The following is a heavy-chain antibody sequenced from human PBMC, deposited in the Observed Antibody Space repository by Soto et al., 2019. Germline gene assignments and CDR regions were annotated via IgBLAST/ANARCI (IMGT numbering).Heavy chain of an antibody. CDR2: ISYDGSNK. D-gene: IGHD5-18*01. Sequence: QVQLVESGGGVVQPGRSLRLPCAASGFTFSSYGMHWVRQAPGKGLEWVAVISYDGSNKYYADSVKGRFTISRDNSKNTLYLQMNSLRAEDTAVYYCAKELDTAMVIDYYYYGMDVWGQGTTVTVSS. CDR1: GFTFSSYG. J-gene: IGHJ6*02. V-gene: IGHV3-30*18. CDR3: AKELDTAMVIDYYYYGMDV.